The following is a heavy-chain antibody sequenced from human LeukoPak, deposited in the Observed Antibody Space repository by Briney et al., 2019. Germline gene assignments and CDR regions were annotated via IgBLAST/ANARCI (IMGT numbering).Heavy chain of an antibody. CDR3: ARSGSTVTTFTFYYYYYYMDV. D-gene: IGHD4-17*01. V-gene: IGHV7-4-1*02. J-gene: IGHJ6*03. CDR2: INTNTGDP. CDR1: GYTFTSYD. Sequence: ASVKVSCKASGYTFTSYDINWVRQATGQGLEWMGWINTNTGDPTYAQGFTGRFVFSLDTSVSTAYLQISSLKAEDTAVYYCARSGSTVTTFTFYYYYYYMDVWGKGTTVTVSS.